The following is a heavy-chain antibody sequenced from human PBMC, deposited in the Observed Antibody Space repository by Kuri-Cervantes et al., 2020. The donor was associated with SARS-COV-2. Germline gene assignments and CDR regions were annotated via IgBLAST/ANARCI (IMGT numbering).Heavy chain of an antibody. CDR3: AKAYWNYNYFDY. CDR1: GFTFSSYW. V-gene: IGHV3-74*01. Sequence: GGSLRLSCAASGFTFSSYWMHWVRQAPGKGLVWVSRINSDGSSTSYADSVKGRFTISRDNAKNTLYLQMNSLRAEDTAVYYCAKAYWNYNYFDYWGQGTLVTVSS. D-gene: IGHD1-7*01. J-gene: IGHJ4*02. CDR2: INSDGSST.